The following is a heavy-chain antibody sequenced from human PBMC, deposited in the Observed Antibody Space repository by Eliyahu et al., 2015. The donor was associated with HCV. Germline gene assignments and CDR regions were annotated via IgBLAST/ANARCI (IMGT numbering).Heavy chain of an antibody. CDR1: GFSLSXXXVG. J-gene: IGHJ4*02. CDR3: AHRTGYCTGGVCYRYFDY. D-gene: IGHD2-8*02. Sequence: QITLKESGPTLVKPTQTLTLTCTFSGFSLSXXXVGVGWIRQPPGKALEWLAXIXWDDDKRYSPSLKSRLTITKDTSKNQVVLTMTNMDPVDTATYYCAHRTGYCTGGVCYRYFDYWGQGTLVTVSS. CDR2: IXWDDDK. V-gene: IGHV2-5*02.